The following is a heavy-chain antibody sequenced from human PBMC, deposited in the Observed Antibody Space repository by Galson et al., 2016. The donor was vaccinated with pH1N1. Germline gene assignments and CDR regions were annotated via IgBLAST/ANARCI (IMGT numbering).Heavy chain of an antibody. CDR3: ARVRCSSTRCFAVGFGWFDP. CDR1: GYSITTGYY. J-gene: IGHJ5*02. Sequence: SETLSLTCAVSGYSITTGYYWGWIRQPPGKGLEWIGSVFHSGNTSYNPSLKSRVTLSVDTSKNQFFLKLNSVTPADTAMYYCARVRCSSTRCFAVGFGWFDPWGQGTRVTVS. D-gene: IGHD2-2*01. V-gene: IGHV4-38-2*01. CDR2: VFHSGNT.